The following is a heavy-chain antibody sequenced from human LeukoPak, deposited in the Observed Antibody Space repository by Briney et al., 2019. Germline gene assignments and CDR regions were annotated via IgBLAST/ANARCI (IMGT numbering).Heavy chain of an antibody. CDR3: ARWGSDSGSHDYYYYYMDV. V-gene: IGHV4-39*07. Sequence: PSETLSLTCTVSGGSISSNVYYWGWIRQSPGKGLEWIGSIYHSGSTYYNPSLKSRVTISVDTSKNQFSLKLSSVTAADTAVYYCARWGSDSGSHDYYYYYMDVWGKGTTVTVSS. J-gene: IGHJ6*03. CDR1: GGSISSNVYY. D-gene: IGHD1-26*01. CDR2: IYHSGST.